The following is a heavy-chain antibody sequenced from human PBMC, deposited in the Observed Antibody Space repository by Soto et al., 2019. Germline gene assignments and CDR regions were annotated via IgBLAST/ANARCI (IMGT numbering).Heavy chain of an antibody. CDR1: GGSVSSGSYY. Sequence: SETLSLTCTVSGGSVSSGSYYWSWIRQPPGKGLEWIGYIYYSGSTNYNPSLKSRVTISVDTSKNQFSLKLSSVTAADTAVYYCAGGLVATMVRGVITRYYFDYWGQGTLVTVSS. CDR2: IYYSGST. V-gene: IGHV4-61*01. D-gene: IGHD3-10*01. CDR3: AGGLVATMVRGVITRYYFDY. J-gene: IGHJ4*02.